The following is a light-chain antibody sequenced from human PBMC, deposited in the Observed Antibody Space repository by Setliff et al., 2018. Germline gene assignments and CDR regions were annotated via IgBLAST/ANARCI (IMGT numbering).Light chain of an antibody. CDR1: SSDVGGYNY. J-gene: IGLJ1*01. CDR2: EVN. CDR3: GSYTNTFGYV. V-gene: IGLV2-14*01. Sequence: QSALTQPAAVSGSPGQSITISCTGTSSDVGGYNYVSWYQQYPGKAPKLMIYEVNNRPSGISDRFSGSKSGTTASLTISGLQSADEADYFCGSYTNTFGYVFGSGTKSPS.